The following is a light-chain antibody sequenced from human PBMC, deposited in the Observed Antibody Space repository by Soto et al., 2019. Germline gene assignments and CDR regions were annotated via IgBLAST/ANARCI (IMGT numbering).Light chain of an antibody. CDR3: SSYTSSSTRV. CDR1: SSDVGGYNY. V-gene: IGLV2-14*01. Sequence: QSALTQPASVSGSPGQSITISCTGTSSDVGGYNYVSWYQQHPGKAPKLMIYEVSNRPSGVSNRFSGFKSGNTASLTISGLQAEDEADYSCSSYTSSSTRVFGGGTKLTVL. CDR2: EVS. J-gene: IGLJ3*02.